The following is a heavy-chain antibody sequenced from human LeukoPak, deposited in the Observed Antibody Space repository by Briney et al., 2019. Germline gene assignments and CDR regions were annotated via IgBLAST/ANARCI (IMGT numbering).Heavy chain of an antibody. CDR3: ARQPSATAAFDS. Sequence: KSSETLSLTCVVSGGSINNYYWSWIRQPPGKGLEWIAYIHSNGNTSYNPSFKSRVTVSVDTSKNQLSLRLTSVAAADTAIYYCARQPSATAAFDSWGQGTMVIVSS. CDR1: GGSINNYY. J-gene: IGHJ3*02. CDR2: IHSNGNT. V-gene: IGHV4-59*08. D-gene: IGHD5-18*01.